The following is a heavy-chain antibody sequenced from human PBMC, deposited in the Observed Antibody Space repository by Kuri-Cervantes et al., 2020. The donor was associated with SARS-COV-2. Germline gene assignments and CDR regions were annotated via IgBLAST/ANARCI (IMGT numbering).Heavy chain of an antibody. CDR1: RFSFSSYA. D-gene: IGHD2-2*01. CDR3: ARDRPTRVVLGNAFGI. V-gene: IGHV3-23*01. Sequence: LSLTCAASRFSFSSYAMSWVRQAPGKGLEWVSGINADGDSTYYADSVKGRFTISRDNAKNSLYLQMNSLRAEDTAVYYCARDRPTRVVLGNAFGIWGQGTMVTVSS. CDR2: INADGDST. J-gene: IGHJ3*02.